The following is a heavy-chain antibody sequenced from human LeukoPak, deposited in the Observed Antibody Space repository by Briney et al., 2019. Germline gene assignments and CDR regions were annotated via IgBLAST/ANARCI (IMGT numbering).Heavy chain of an antibody. D-gene: IGHD6-19*01. J-gene: IGHJ3*02. V-gene: IGHV1-2*02. CDR3: ARDLQWPDAFDI. CDR2: INPNSGGT. Sequence: ASVKVSCKASGYTFTGYYMHWVRQAPGQGLEWMGWINPNSGGTNYAQKFQGRVTLTRDTSISTAYMELSRLRSDDTAVYYCARDLQWPDAFDIWGQGTMVTVSS. CDR1: GYTFTGYY.